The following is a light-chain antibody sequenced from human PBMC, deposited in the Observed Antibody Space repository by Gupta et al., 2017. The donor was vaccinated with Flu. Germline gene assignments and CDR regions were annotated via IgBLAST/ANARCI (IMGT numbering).Light chain of an antibody. Sequence: EIVLTQSPGTLSLSPGERATLSCRASQSVSSNYLAWYQQKPGQAPRLLIYGASTRATGIPDRFSGSGSGTDFTLTISRLEPEDFAVYYCQQEGSSPETFGQGTKMEIK. CDR2: GAS. CDR1: QSVSSNY. V-gene: IGKV3-20*01. J-gene: IGKJ2*01. CDR3: QQEGSSPET.